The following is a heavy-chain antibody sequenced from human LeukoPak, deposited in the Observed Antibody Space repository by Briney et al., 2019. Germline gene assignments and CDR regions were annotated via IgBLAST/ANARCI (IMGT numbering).Heavy chain of an antibody. CDR2: ISGSGRST. V-gene: IGHV3-23*01. J-gene: IGHJ4*02. CDR3: AKDYSGYDLSAGY. D-gene: IGHD5-12*01. Sequence: GGSLRLSCVASGFTFSNAWMSWVRQAPGKGLEWVSVISGSGRSTYYTDSVKGRFTVSRDNSKNTLYLQMNSLRAEDTAVYYCAKDYSGYDLSAGYWGQGTLVTVSS. CDR1: GFTFSNAW.